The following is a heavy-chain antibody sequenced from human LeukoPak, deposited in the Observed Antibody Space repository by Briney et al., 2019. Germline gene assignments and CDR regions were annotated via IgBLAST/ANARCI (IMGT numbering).Heavy chain of an antibody. CDR3: GREIQAPGKTLEY. V-gene: IGHV3-74*01. Sequence: GGSLRLSCAAYGFTVSSNYMSWVRQAPGKGLVWVSRINDDGTYTVYADSVKGRFTISRDNAKNTLYLQMNSLRGEDTAVYYCGREIQAPGKTLEYWGQGTLVTVSS. J-gene: IGHJ4*02. CDR2: INDDGTYT. CDR1: GFTVSSNY.